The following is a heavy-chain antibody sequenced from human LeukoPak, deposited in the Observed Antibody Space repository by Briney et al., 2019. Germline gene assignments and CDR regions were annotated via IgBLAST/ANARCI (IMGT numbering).Heavy chain of an antibody. Sequence: SGPSLFQPTPTLTLTCTFSGFSLSSRGRCVSWIRQPPGKALEWLALIAWDDDKYYSTSLKTRLTISYDTSKNQVVLTLTNMDPVDTATYYCARSISDSSGYYYPDYWGQGTLVTVSS. CDR2: IAWDDDK. D-gene: IGHD3-22*01. CDR1: GFSLSSRGRC. CDR3: ARSISDSSGYYYPDY. V-gene: IGHV2-70*01. J-gene: IGHJ4*02.